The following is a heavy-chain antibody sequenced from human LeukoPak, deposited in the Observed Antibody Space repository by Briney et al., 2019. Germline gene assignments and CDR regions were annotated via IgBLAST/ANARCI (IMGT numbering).Heavy chain of an antibody. V-gene: IGHV4-4*07. CDR2: IYTSGST. J-gene: IGHJ4*02. CDR3: ARGSLVQWLGYFDY. Sequence: SETLSLTCTVSGGSISSYYWSWIRQPAGKGLEWIGRIYTSGSTNYNPSLKSRVTMSVDTSKNQFSLKLSSVTAADTAVYYCARGSLVQWLGYFDYWGQGTLVTVSS. D-gene: IGHD6-19*01. CDR1: GGSISSYY.